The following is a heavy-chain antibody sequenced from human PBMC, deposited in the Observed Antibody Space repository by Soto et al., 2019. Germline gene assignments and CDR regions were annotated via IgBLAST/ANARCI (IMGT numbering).Heavy chain of an antibody. D-gene: IGHD4-4*01. J-gene: IGHJ6*02. CDR2: ISYDGSNK. CDR3: ARVGRTITYYYGMDF. Sequence: PGGSLRLSCAASGFTFSSYAMHWVRQAPGKGLEWVAVISYDGSNKYYADSVKGRFTISRDNSKNTLYLQMNSLRAEDTAVYYCARVGRTITYYYGMDFWGQGTTVTVSS. V-gene: IGHV3-30-3*01. CDR1: GFTFSSYA.